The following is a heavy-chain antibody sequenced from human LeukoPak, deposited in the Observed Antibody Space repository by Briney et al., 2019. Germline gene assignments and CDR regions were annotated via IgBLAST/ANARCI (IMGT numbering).Heavy chain of an antibody. D-gene: IGHD4-17*01. CDR2: ISSSTSYI. J-gene: IGHJ4*02. CDR1: GFTFSSYA. Sequence: PGRSLRLSCAVSGFTFSSYAMHWVRQAPGKGLEWVSSISSSTSYIYYADSVKGRFTISKDNAKNSLYLQMNSLRAEDTAVYYCARAGGSTVSHSDYWGQGTLVTVSS. V-gene: IGHV3-21*01. CDR3: ARAGGSTVSHSDY.